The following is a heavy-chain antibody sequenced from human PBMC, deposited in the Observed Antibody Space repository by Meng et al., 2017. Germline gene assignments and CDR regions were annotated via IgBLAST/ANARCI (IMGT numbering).Heavy chain of an antibody. CDR2: INPNSGGT. D-gene: IGHD6-13*01. Sequence: VQLVQSGAEVKTPGASVRVSCKASGYTFTGYYMHWVRQAPGQGLEWMGWINPNSGGTNYAQKFQGRVTMTRDTSISTAYMELSRLRSDDTAVYYCAREVGGRGQQLAKGYYFDYWGQGTLVTVSS. CDR1: GYTFTGYY. CDR3: AREVGGRGQQLAKGYYFDY. V-gene: IGHV1-2*02. J-gene: IGHJ4*02.